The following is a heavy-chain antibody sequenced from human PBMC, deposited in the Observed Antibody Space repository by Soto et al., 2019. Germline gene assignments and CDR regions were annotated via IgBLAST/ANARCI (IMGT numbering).Heavy chain of an antibody. Sequence: PSETLSLTCTVFGGSKSSYYWSGIRQRAGKGLEWIGYIYYSGSTSYNPSLKSRLTISVDTSKNQFSLKLSSATAADTAGYFCARDFGSGSDYSGGYYGMDVWGQGTTVTVSS. CDR3: ARDFGSGSDYSGGYYGMDV. CDR2: IYYSGST. J-gene: IGHJ6*02. CDR1: GGSKSSYY. V-gene: IGHV4-59*01. D-gene: IGHD3-10*01.